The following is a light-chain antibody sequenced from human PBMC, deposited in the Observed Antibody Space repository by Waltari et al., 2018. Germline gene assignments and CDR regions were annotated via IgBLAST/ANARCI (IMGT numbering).Light chain of an antibody. J-gene: IGLJ1*01. CDR1: SSDVGSYNL. CDR2: EGS. Sequence: QSALTQPASVSGSPGQSITLSCTGTSSDVGSYNLLSWYQHHPGKAPKLMIYEGSKRPSGVSNRFSGSKSGNTASLTISGLQAEDEADYYCCSYAGSSTFSYVFGTGTKVTVL. CDR3: CSYAGSSTFSYV. V-gene: IGLV2-23*03.